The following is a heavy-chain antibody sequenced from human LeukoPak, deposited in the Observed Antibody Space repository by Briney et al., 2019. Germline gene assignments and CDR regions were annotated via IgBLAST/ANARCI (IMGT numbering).Heavy chain of an antibody. CDR3: AKNTQYSGYYDC. CDR2: ISDSGGIT. D-gene: IGHD6-6*01. CDR1: GFTFSSYP. J-gene: IGHJ4*02. Sequence: GGSLRLSCAASGFTFSSYPMTWVRQAPGKGPEWASFISDSGGITYYADSVKGRFTISRDNSKNTLYLQMNSLRAEDTAVYYCAKNTQYSGYYDCWGQGTLVAVSS. V-gene: IGHV3-23*01.